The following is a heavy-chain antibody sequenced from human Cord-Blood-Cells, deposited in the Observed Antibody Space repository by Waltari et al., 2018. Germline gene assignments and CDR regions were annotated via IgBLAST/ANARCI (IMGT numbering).Heavy chain of an antibody. CDR2: IYYSGST. CDR3: AGGNGWDAFDI. V-gene: IGHV4-59*01. D-gene: IGHD6-19*01. J-gene: IGHJ3*02. CDR1: GGSISSYY. Sequence: QVQLQESGPGLVKPSETLSLTCTVSGGSISSYYWSWIRQPPGKGLEWIGYIYYSGSTSYNPSLMSRVTISVDTSKNQFSLKLSSVTAADTAVYYWAGGNGWDAFDIWGQGTMVTVSS.